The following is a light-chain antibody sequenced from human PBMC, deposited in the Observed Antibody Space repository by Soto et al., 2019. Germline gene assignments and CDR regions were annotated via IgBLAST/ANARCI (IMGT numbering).Light chain of an antibody. CDR2: AAS. V-gene: IGKV1-39*01. Sequence: DIQMTQSPSSLSASVGDRVTITCRASQSISSYLNWYQQKPGKAPNLLIYAASSLQSGVPSRFSGSGSGTDFTLTISSLQPEDFATYYCNQSYSSAWTFGQGTTVEIK. CDR3: NQSYSSAWT. CDR1: QSISSY. J-gene: IGKJ1*01.